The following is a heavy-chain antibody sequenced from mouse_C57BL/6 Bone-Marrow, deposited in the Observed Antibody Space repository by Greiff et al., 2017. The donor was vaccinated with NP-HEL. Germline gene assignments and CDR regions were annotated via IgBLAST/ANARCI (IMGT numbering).Heavy chain of an antibody. CDR1: GFTFSDFY. J-gene: IGHJ1*03. CDR3: ARDAEGGGGPYWYFDV. CDR2: SRNKANDYTT. V-gene: IGHV7-1*01. Sequence: EVQLVESGGGLVQSGRSLRLSCATSGFTFSDFYMEWVRQAPGKGLEWIAASRNKANDYTTEYSASVKGRVIVSRDTSQSILYLQMNALRAEDTAIYYCARDAEGGGGPYWYFDVWGTGTTVTVSS. D-gene: IGHD1-1*02.